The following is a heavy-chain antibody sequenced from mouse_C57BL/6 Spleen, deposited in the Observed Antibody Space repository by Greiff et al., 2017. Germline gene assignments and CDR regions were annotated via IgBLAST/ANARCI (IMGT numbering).Heavy chain of an antibody. CDR3: ARDRDSNYVAGAFDC. CDR2: ISDGGSYT. D-gene: IGHD2-5*01. V-gene: IGHV5-4*01. Sequence: EVKLVESGGGLVKPGGSLKLSCAASGFTFSSYAMSWVRQTPEKRLEWVATISDGGSYTYYPDNVKGRFTISIDNAKNNLYLQMSHLKSEDTAMYDCARDRDSNYVAGAFDCWGKGTTLTVSS. J-gene: IGHJ2*01. CDR1: GFTFSSYA.